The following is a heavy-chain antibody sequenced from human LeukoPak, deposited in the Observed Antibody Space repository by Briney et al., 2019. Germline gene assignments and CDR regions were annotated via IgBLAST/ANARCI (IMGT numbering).Heavy chain of an antibody. V-gene: IGHV4-39*07. D-gene: IGHD3-22*01. CDR1: GFTFSSYA. CDR3: ARDQQWLFPH. J-gene: IGHJ4*02. CDR2: IYYSGST. Sequence: PGGSLRLSCAASGFTFSSYAMSWVRQPPGKGLEWIGSIYYSGSTYYNPSLKSRVTISVDTSKNQFSLKLSSVTAADTAVYYCARDQQWLFPHWGQGTLVTVSS.